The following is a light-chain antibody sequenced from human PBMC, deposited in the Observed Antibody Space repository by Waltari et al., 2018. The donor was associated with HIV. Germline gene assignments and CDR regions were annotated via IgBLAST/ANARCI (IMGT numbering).Light chain of an antibody. V-gene: IGKV1-8*01. J-gene: IGKJ2*01. Sequence: AIRMTQSPSSISASTGDRVNITCRASQGISTYLAWYQQKPGKAPKLLIYSASTLQSGVPSRFSGTGSGTDFTLTISCLQSEDFATYYCQQYYSHPPLYIFGQGTELGIK. CDR1: QGISTY. CDR3: QQYYSHPPLYI. CDR2: SAS.